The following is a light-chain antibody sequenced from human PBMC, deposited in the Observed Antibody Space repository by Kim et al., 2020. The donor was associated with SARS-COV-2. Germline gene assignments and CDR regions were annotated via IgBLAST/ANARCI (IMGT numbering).Light chain of an antibody. CDR1: RGPSIYA. Sequence: SGQLTCSSSRGPSIYATHCHPQQPEKAPRSLMPFSSDGSHRKGAGVPHRFSASSSGAEPYLTISGLQSDDEADYYSQTGGPGIRLFGGGTQLTVL. CDR3: QTGGPGIRL. J-gene: IGLJ3*02. CDR2: FSSDGSH. V-gene: IGLV4-69*01.